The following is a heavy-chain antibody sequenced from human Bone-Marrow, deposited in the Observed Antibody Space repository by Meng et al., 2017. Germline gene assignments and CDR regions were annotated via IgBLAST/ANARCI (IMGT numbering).Heavy chain of an antibody. Sequence: QVQLVQSGAEVKKPGASVKVSCKASGYTFTSYDINWVRQATGQGLEWMGWMNPNSGNTGYAQKFQGRVTMTRNTSISTAYMELSSLRSEDTAVYYCARGRRGDWWAPNSWFDPWGQGTLVTVSS. CDR3: ARGRRGDWWAPNSWFDP. V-gene: IGHV1-8*01. D-gene: IGHD2-21*02. J-gene: IGHJ5*02. CDR2: MNPNSGNT. CDR1: GYTFTSYD.